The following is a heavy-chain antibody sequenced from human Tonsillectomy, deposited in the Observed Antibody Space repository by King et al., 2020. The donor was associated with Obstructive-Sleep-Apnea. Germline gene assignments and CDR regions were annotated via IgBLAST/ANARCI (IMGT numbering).Heavy chain of an antibody. CDR1: GFTFSSYA. CDR2: ISSNGGST. V-gene: IGHV3-64D*09. D-gene: IGHD2-15*01. J-gene: IGHJ4*02. Sequence: VQLVESGGGLVQPGGSLRLSCSASGFTFSSYAMHWVRQAPGKGLEYVSAISSNGGSTYYADSVKGRFTISRDNSKNTLYLQMSRLRAEDTAVYYCVKDRVKEVSGSSCFPLYPAPPGYWGPGTLVTVSP. CDR3: VKDRVKEVSGSSCFPLYPAPPGY.